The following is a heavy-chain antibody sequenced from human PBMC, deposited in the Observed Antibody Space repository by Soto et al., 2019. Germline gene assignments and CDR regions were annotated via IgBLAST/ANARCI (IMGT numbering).Heavy chain of an antibody. Sequence: SVTLSLTCSVSGDSISTVDYFWAWIRQPPGQALQYIGYIYKSTTTYYNPSFEGRVAISLVTSKSQFCLPVTSVTAADTAVYFCARGRYCLTGRCFPQGFDPWGQGTLVIVSS. V-gene: IGHV4-30-4*01. D-gene: IGHD2-15*01. CDR2: IYKSTTT. CDR1: GDSISTVDYF. CDR3: ARGRYCLTGRCFPQGFDP. J-gene: IGHJ5*02.